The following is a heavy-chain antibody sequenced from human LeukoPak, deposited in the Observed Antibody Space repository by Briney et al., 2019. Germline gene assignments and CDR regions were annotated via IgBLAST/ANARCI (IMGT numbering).Heavy chain of an antibody. Sequence: EASVKVSCKASGYTFTSYYMHWVRQAPGQGLEWMGIINPSGGSTSYAQKFQGRVTMTRDMSTSTVYMELSSLRSEDTAVYYCARAPINFYYYYYMDVWGKGTTVTVSS. CDR2: INPSGGST. D-gene: IGHD5-12*01. CDR3: ARAPINFYYYYYMDV. J-gene: IGHJ6*03. CDR1: GYTFTSYY. V-gene: IGHV1-46*01.